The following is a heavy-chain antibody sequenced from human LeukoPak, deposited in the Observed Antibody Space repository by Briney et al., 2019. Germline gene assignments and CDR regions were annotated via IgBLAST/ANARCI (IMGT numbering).Heavy chain of an antibody. V-gene: IGHV1-69*04. CDR2: IIPILGIA. CDR1: GGTFSSYA. D-gene: IGHD6-13*01. J-gene: IGHJ4*02. Sequence: SVEVSCKASGGTFSSYAISWVRQAPGQGLEWMGRIIPILGIANYAQKFQGRVTITADKSTSTAYMELSSLRSEDTAVYYCARGGGEGSSWVDYWGQGTLVTVSS. CDR3: ARGGGEGSSWVDY.